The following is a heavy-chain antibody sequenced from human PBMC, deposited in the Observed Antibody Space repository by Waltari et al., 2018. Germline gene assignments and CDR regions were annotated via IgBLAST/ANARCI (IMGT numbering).Heavy chain of an antibody. D-gene: IGHD6-19*01. CDR3: ARTAPGRWLVKVLAYFDY. CDR1: GGSFSGYY. J-gene: IGHJ4*02. Sequence: QVQLQQWGAGLLKPSETLSLTCAVYGGSFSGYYWSWIRQPPGKGLEWIGEINHSGSTNYNPSLKSRVTISVDTSKNQFSLKLSSVTAADTAVYYWARTAPGRWLVKVLAYFDYWGQGTLVTVSS. CDR2: INHSGST. V-gene: IGHV4-34*01.